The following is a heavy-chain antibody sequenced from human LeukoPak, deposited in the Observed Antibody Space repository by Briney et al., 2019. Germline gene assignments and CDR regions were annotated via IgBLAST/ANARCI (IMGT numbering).Heavy chain of an antibody. CDR2: INHSGST. J-gene: IGHJ4*02. V-gene: IGHV4-34*01. Sequence: SETLSLTCAVYGGSFSGYYWSWIRQPPGKGLEWIGEINHSGSTNYNPSLKSRVTISVGTSKNQFSLKLSSVTAADTAVYYCARVTLYYYDSSGYYAPFDYWGQGTLVTVSS. D-gene: IGHD3-22*01. CDR1: GGSFSGYY. CDR3: ARVTLYYYDSSGYYAPFDY.